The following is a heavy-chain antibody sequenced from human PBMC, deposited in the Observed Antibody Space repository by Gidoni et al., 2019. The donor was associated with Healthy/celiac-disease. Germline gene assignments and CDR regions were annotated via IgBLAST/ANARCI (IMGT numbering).Heavy chain of an antibody. CDR1: GGSISTYY. V-gene: IGHV4-4*07. J-gene: IGHJ3*02. CDR3: ASEDITYAFDI. CDR2: IYISGST. D-gene: IGHD5-12*01. Sequence: QVQLQESGPGLVKPSETLSLTCTVPGGSISTYYWSWIRQPAGKGLEWIGRIYISGSTNYNPSLKSRVTMSVDTSKNQFSLKLSSVTAADTAVYYCASEDITYAFDIWGQGTMVTVSS.